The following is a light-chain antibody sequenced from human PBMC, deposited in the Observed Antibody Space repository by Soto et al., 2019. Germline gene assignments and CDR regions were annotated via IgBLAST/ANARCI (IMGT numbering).Light chain of an antibody. CDR3: QQLYSSPLT. CDR2: AAS. V-gene: IGKV1-9*01. CDR1: QGISTY. Sequence: DIQLTQSPSFLSASVGDRVTITCRASQGISTYLAWYQQNPGKAPKLLIYAASTLQSGVPSRFSVSGSGTDFTLTISSLQPEDFATYYCQQLYSSPLTFGGGTKVEIK. J-gene: IGKJ4*01.